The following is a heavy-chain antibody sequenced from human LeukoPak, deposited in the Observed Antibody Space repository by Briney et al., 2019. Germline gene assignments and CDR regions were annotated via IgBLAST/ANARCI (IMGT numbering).Heavy chain of an antibody. Sequence: SQTLSLTCTVSGGSISSGSYYWSWIRQPAGKGLEWIGRIYTSGSTNYNPSLKSRVTISVDTSKNQFSLKLSSVTAADTAVYYCALYYYGSGYYFDYWGQGTLVTVSS. J-gene: IGHJ4*02. D-gene: IGHD3-10*01. V-gene: IGHV4-61*02. CDR1: GGSISSGSYY. CDR2: IYTSGST. CDR3: ALYYYGSGYYFDY.